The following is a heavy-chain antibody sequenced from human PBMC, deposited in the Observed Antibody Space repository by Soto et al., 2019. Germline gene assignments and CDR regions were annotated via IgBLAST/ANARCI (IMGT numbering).Heavy chain of an antibody. J-gene: IGHJ6*02. V-gene: IGHV1-18*01. CDR3: ARDLPTMDV. CDR2: IRAYNGNT. Sequence: QVQLVQSGAEVKKPGASVKVSCKASGYTFTSYGISWVRQAPGQGFEWMGWIRAYNGNTNYAQKLQGIVTMTTDTSTSTGYMELSSLRSDDPAVYYCARDLPTMDVWGQGTTVTVSS. CDR1: GYTFTSYG.